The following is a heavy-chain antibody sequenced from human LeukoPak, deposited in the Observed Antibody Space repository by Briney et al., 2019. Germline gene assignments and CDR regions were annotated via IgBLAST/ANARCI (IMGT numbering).Heavy chain of an antibody. V-gene: IGHV4-39*07. J-gene: IGHJ4*02. CDR1: GGSISSSSYY. D-gene: IGHD3-22*01. CDR2: IYYSGST. Sequence: SETLSLTCTVSGGSISSSSYYWGWIRQPPGKGLEWIGSIYYSGSTYYNPSLKSRVTMSVDTSKHQFSLKLSSVTAADTAVYYCAIAGSYYDSSTPGLFDYWGQGTLVTVSS. CDR3: AIAGSYYDSSTPGLFDY.